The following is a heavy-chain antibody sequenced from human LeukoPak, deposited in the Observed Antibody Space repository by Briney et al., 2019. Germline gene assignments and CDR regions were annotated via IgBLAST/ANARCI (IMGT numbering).Heavy chain of an antibody. V-gene: IGHV3-23*01. CDR1: GFTFNSYA. D-gene: IGHD3-16*01. CDR2: ISGSGDIT. CDR3: AKDKDLMKLGYFDY. J-gene: IGHJ4*02. Sequence: GGSLRLSCAASGFTFNSYAMSWVRQAPGKGLEWVSSISGSGDITYFGDSVKGRFTISRDKSKNTLYLQMNSLRAEDTAVYYCAKDKDLMKLGYFDYWGQGTLVTVSS.